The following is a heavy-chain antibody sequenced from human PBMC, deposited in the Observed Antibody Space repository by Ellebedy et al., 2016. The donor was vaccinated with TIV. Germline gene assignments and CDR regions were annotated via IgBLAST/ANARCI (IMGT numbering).Heavy chain of an antibody. CDR1: GFTFDDYA. CDR2: ISWKSGSI. CDR3: AKAQRTAPDILTGYYYDQVAFDI. D-gene: IGHD3-9*01. J-gene: IGHJ3*02. Sequence: PGGSLRLSCAASGFTFDDYAMHLVRQAPGKGLEWVSSISWKSGSIGYADSVKGRFTISRDNAKNSLYLQMNSLRAEDTALYYCAKAQRTAPDILTGYYYDQVAFDIWGQGTMVTVSS. V-gene: IGHV3-9*01.